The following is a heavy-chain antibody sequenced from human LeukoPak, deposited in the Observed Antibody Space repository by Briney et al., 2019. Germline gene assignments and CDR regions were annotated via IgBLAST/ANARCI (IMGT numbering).Heavy chain of an antibody. D-gene: IGHD2-15*01. CDR1: GGSFSGYY. V-gene: IGHV4-34*01. Sequence: PSETLSLTCAVCGGSFSGYYWSWIRQPPGKGLEWIGEINHSGSTNYNPSLKSRVTISVDTSKNQFSLKLSSVTAADTAVYYCARAPTLYCSGGSCYFDYWGQGTLVTVSS. J-gene: IGHJ4*02. CDR2: INHSGST. CDR3: ARAPTLYCSGGSCYFDY.